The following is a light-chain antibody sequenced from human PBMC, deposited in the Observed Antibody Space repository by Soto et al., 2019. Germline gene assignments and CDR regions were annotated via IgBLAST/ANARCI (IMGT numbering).Light chain of an antibody. CDR3: QVWDTNSDYV. Sequence: QSALTQPPSVSGAPGQRVTISCTGSSSNIGAGYAVHWFQQLPGIAPKLLIFGNNNRPSGIPERFSGSNSGNMATLTISRVEAGDEADYYCQVWDTNSDYVFGSGTKVTVL. J-gene: IGLJ1*01. V-gene: IGLV1-40*01. CDR1: SSNIGAGYA. CDR2: GNN.